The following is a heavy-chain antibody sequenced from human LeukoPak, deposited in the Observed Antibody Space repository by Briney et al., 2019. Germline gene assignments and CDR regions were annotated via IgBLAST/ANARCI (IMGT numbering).Heavy chain of an antibody. CDR2: INHSGST. Sequence: SETLSLTCAVSGGSLSSSNWWSWVRQPPGKGLEWIGEINHSGSTNYNPSPKSRVTISVDTSKNQFSLKLSSVTAADTAVYYCARGSYYDFWSGYSFYYYYGMDVWGQGTTVTVSS. J-gene: IGHJ6*02. CDR3: ARGSYYDFWSGYSFYYYYGMDV. CDR1: GGSLSSSNW. V-gene: IGHV4-4*02. D-gene: IGHD3-3*01.